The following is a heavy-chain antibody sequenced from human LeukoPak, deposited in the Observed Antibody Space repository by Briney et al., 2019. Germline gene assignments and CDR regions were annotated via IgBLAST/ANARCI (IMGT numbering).Heavy chain of an antibody. CDR3: ARYQHIVVVPDASGYFDL. D-gene: IGHD2-2*01. CDR1: GGSISSGGYS. V-gene: IGHV4-30-2*01. CDR2: IYHSGST. Sequence: SQTLSLTCAVTGGSISSGGYSWSWIRQPPGKGLEWIGYIYHSGSTYYNPSLKSRVTISVDRSKNQFSLKLSSVTAADTAVYYCARYQHIVVVPDASGYFDLWGRGTLVTVSS. J-gene: IGHJ2*01.